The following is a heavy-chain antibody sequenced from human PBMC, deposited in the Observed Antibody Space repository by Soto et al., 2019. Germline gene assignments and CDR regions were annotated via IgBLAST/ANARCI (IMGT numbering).Heavy chain of an antibody. CDR3: ARAPPTYYVWGSYPMGDAFDI. Sequence: GGSQRLSCAASGFTFSSYAMHWVRQAPGKGLEWVAVISYDGSNKYYADSVKGRFTISRDNSKNTLYLQMNSLRAEDTAVYYCARAPPTYYVWGSYPMGDAFDIWGQGTMVTVSS. V-gene: IGHV3-30-3*01. CDR2: ISYDGSNK. CDR1: GFTFSSYA. J-gene: IGHJ3*02. D-gene: IGHD3-16*02.